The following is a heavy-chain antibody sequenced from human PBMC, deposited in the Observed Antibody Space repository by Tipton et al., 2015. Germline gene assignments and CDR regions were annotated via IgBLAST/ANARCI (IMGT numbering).Heavy chain of an antibody. V-gene: IGHV1-69*04. D-gene: IGHD1-14*01. CDR3: AGEKPDATQLDF. Sequence: QSGAEVKKPGSTEKVSCKASGGTFSNYAISWVRQAPGQGLEWMGGVIPLLDITNYAQKFQGRVTITADKSTSTAYMELSSLTSADTAVYYCAGEKPDATQLDFWGQGTLVSVSS. CDR1: GGTFSNYA. J-gene: IGHJ4*02. CDR2: VIPLLDIT.